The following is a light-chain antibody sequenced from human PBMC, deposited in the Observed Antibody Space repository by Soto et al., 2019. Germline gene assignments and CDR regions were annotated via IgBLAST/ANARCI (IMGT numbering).Light chain of an antibody. CDR3: QQYGSSPRRT. Sequence: EIVLTQSPGTLSLSPGERATLSCRASQSVSSSYLAWYQQKPGQAPRLLIYGASSRATGIPDRFSGSGSGTDFTLTIRRLEPEDFVVYYCQQYGSSPRRTFGQGTKVEIK. CDR2: GAS. J-gene: IGKJ1*01. CDR1: QSVSSSY. V-gene: IGKV3-20*01.